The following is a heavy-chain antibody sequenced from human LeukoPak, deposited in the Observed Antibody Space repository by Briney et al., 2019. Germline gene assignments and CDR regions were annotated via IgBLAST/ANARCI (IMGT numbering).Heavy chain of an antibody. J-gene: IGHJ4*02. V-gene: IGHV3-30*02. Sequence: GGSLRLSCAASGFTFSGYGMHWVRQAPGKGLEWVAFIRYDGSNKYYADSVKGRFTISRDNSKNTLYLQMNSLRAEDTAVYYCAIDTMVPFDYWGQGTLVTVSS. CDR1: GFTFSGYG. D-gene: IGHD3-10*01. CDR2: IRYDGSNK. CDR3: AIDTMVPFDY.